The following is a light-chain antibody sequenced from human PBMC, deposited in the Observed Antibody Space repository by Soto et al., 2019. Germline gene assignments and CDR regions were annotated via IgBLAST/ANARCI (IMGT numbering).Light chain of an antibody. Sequence: DIHMTQSPSSLSASVGDRVTITCRASQSISSYLNWYQQKPGKAPKVLIYATSSLQSGVPSRFSGGGYGTDFTLTISSLQPEDFATYYCQQSYGSPRKFGQGTKVDIK. CDR1: QSISSY. CDR3: QQSYGSPRK. CDR2: ATS. V-gene: IGKV1-39*01. J-gene: IGKJ1*01.